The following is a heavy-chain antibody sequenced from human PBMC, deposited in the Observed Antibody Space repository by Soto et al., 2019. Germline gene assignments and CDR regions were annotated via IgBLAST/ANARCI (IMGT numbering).Heavy chain of an antibody. V-gene: IGHV1-18*01. CDR2: ISAYNGNT. CDR1: GYTFTSYG. CDR3: ARENYYYYGKDV. Sequence: ASVKVSCKASGYTFTSYGISWVRQAPVQGLEWMGWISAYNGNTNYAQKLQGRVTMTTDTSTSTAYMERRSLRSDDTAVYYCARENYYYYGKDVWGQGTTVNVSS. J-gene: IGHJ6*02.